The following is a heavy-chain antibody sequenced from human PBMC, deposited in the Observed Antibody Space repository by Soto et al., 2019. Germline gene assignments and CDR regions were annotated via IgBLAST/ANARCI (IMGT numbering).Heavy chain of an antibody. CDR2: IYWNDDK. Sequence: QITLKESGPTLVKPTQTLTLTCTFSGFSLSTSGVGVGWIRQPPGKALEWLALIYWNDDKRYSPSLKSRLTITTDTSNNHVVLTMTSMDHVDTATYYCAHSLVYYYDSSGYYPSPYYFDYWGQGTLVTVSS. CDR1: GFSLSTSGVG. CDR3: AHSLVYYYDSSGYYPSPYYFDY. J-gene: IGHJ4*02. V-gene: IGHV2-5*01. D-gene: IGHD3-22*01.